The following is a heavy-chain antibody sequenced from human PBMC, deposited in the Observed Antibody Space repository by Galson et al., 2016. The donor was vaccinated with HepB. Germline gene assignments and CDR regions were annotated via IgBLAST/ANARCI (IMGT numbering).Heavy chain of an antibody. J-gene: IGHJ2*01. Sequence: SETLSLTCTVSGGSIGRYYWSWIRQSPGKGLEWLGYVYYNGKTNYNSAFESRLTISVDTSKNQFSLMLSSVTAADTAVYYCARDGSNWYFDLWGRGTLVTVSS. V-gene: IGHV4-59*01. CDR3: ARDGSNWYFDL. D-gene: IGHD2-2*03. CDR2: VYYNGKT. CDR1: GGSIGRYY.